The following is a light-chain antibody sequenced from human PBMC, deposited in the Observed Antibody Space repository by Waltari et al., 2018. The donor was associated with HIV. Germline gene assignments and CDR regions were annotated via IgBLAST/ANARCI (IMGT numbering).Light chain of an antibody. J-gene: IGLJ3*02. CDR1: SSNIGRDT. V-gene: IGLV1-44*01. Sequence: QSVLTQPPSASGTPGQSVTISCSGGSSNIGRDTVNWYQPLPGTAPKLLIYNNNRRPSGVPDRFSGSKSGTSASLAISGLQSEDEADYYCASWDGSLNGWVFGGGTKLTVL. CDR2: NNN. CDR3: ASWDGSLNGWV.